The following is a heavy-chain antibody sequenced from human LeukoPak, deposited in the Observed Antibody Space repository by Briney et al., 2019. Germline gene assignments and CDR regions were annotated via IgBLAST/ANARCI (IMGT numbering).Heavy chain of an antibody. CDR2: IIPIFGIA. D-gene: IGHD2-15*01. V-gene: IGHV1-69*04. CDR3: ASSPQYCSGGSCYQAGDY. CDR1: GGTFSSYA. J-gene: IGHJ4*02. Sequence: ASAKVSCKASGGTFSSYAISWVRQAPGQGLEWMGRIIPIFGIANYAQKFQGRVTITADKSTSTAYMELSSLRSEDTAVYYCASSPQYCSGGSCYQAGDYWGQGTLVTVSS.